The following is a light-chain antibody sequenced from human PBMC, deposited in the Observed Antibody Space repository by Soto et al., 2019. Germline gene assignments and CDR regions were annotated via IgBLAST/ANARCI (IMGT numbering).Light chain of an antibody. CDR1: SSDVGGYNY. CDR3: SSYAGSNNIYV. CDR2: EVS. J-gene: IGLJ1*01. V-gene: IGLV2-8*01. Sequence: QSVLTKPPSASGSPGQSVTISCTGTSSDVGGYNYVSWYQQHPGKAPKLMIYEVSKRPSGVPDRFSGSKSGNTASLTVSGLQAEDEADYYCSSYAGSNNIYVFGTGTKLTVL.